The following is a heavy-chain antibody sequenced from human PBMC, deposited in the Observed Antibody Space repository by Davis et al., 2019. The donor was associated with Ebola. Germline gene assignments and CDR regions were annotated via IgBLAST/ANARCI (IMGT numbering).Heavy chain of an antibody. D-gene: IGHD1-1*01. CDR3: ARAQFPTTSDH. V-gene: IGHV1-18*04. Sequence: AASVKVSCKASDYTFTNYGITWVRQAPGQGLEWMGWINPHNGNTNYAQNVQGRVIMTSDTATTTAYMEVGSLRSDDTAVYYCARAQFPTTSDHWGQGTTVTVSS. CDR1: DYTFTNYG. J-gene: IGHJ6*02. CDR2: INPHNGNT.